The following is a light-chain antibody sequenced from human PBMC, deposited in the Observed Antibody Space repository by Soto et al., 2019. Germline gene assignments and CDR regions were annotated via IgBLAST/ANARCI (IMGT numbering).Light chain of an antibody. V-gene: IGLV2-14*01. CDR2: DVS. Sequence: QSALTQPASVSGSPGQSITISCTGTSSDVGGYNYVSWYQQHPGKAPKLMIYDVSNRPSGVSNRFSGSKSGNTASLTISGLQAEDEADYYCSSYTSSSTLVLGGGTKLNVL. CDR1: SSDVGGYNY. J-gene: IGLJ3*02. CDR3: SSYTSSSTLV.